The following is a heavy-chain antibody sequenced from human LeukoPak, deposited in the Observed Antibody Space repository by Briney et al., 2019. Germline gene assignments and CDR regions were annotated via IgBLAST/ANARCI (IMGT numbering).Heavy chain of an antibody. Sequence: PGGSLRLSCSASGFTFSNYTMHWVRQAPGKGLEYVSAISNNGVFTYYADSVKGRFTISRDISKNTLYLQMSSLKTEDTALYYCVKDYGPRSVPFDSWGRGTLVTVFS. CDR1: GFTFSNYT. D-gene: IGHD2-15*01. J-gene: IGHJ4*02. CDR2: ISNNGVFT. CDR3: VKDYGPRSVPFDS. V-gene: IGHV3-64D*09.